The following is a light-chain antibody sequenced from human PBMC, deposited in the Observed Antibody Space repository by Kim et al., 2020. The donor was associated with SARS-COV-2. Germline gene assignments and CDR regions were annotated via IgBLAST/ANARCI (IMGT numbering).Light chain of an antibody. J-gene: IGKJ1*01. CDR3: HQRGSWPWT. V-gene: IGKV3-11*01. CDR2: DAS. Sequence: EIVLTQSPATLSLSPGERATLSCRASQSVSSYLSWYQQKPGQAPRLLIYDASNRATGIPARFSGSGSGTDFTLTVSSLEPEDFAVYYCHQRGSWPWTFGQGTRVDIK. CDR1: QSVSSY.